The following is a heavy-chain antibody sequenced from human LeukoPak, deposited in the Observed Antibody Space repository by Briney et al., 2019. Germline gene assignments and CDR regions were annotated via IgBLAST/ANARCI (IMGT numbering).Heavy chain of an antibody. Sequence: PGRSLRLSCAASGFTFSSYGMHWVRQAPGKGLEWVAVIWYDGSNKYYADSVKGRFNISRDNSKITLYLQMNSLTAEDKAVYYCAKEGLLAAAGPPHLLWFGPWGQGTLVTVST. J-gene: IGHJ5*02. CDR1: GFTFSSYG. CDR2: IWYDGSNK. CDR3: AKEGLLAAAGPPHLLWFGP. V-gene: IGHV3-33*06. D-gene: IGHD6-13*01.